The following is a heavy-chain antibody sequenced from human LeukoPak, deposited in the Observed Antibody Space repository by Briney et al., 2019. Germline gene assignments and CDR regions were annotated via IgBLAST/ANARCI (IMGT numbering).Heavy chain of an antibody. CDR1: GFTFSSYA. D-gene: IGHD4-11*01. CDR3: AQGHSDYYYYYLDV. J-gene: IGHJ6*03. CDR2: ISGSGSST. Sequence: GGSLRLSCAASGFTFSSYAMSWVRQAPGKGLDYVSGISGSGSSTYYADSVKGRFTISRDNSKNTLYLQMNSLRAEDTAVYYCAQGHSDYYYYYLDVWGKGTTVTVSS. V-gene: IGHV3-23*01.